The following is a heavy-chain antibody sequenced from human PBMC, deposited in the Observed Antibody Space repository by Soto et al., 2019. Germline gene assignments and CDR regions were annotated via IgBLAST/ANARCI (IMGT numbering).Heavy chain of an antibody. V-gene: IGHV3-30-3*01. CDR3: ARDETPAFYSYGSGYFDY. CDR2: ISYDGSNK. J-gene: IGHJ4*02. Sequence: QVQLVESGGGVVQPGRSLRLSCAASGFTFSSYAMHWVRQAPGKGLGWVAVISYDGSNKYYADSVKGRFTISRDNSKNTLYLQMNSLRAEDTAVYYCARDETPAFYSYGSGYFDYWGQGTLVTVSS. D-gene: IGHD5-18*01. CDR1: GFTFSSYA.